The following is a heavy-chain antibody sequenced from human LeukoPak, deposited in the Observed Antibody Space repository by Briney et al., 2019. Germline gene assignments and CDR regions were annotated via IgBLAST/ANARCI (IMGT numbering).Heavy chain of an antibody. D-gene: IGHD4-11*01. V-gene: IGHV3-20*04. CDR1: GFTFDDYG. J-gene: IGHJ6*03. Sequence: GGSLRLSCAASGFTFDDYGMSWVRQAPGKGLEWVSGINWNGGSTGYADSVKGRFTISRDNAKNSLYLQMNSLRAEDTALYYCARDGYLQPYYYYYYYMDVWGKGTTVTVSS. CDR3: ARDGYLQPYYYYYYYMDV. CDR2: INWNGGST.